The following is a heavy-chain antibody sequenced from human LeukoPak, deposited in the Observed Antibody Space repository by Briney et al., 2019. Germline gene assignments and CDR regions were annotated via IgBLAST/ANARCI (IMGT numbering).Heavy chain of an antibody. CDR1: GFIFSSFE. Sequence: GGSLRLSCEASGFIFSSFELNWVRQAPGKGLEWVSHISDKGGITYADSVKGRFTISRDNAKNSQYLQMTSLRAEDTAVYYCARSGGAYKPFDLWGQGTLVTVSS. V-gene: IGHV3-48*03. CDR2: ISDKGGI. D-gene: IGHD2-15*01. CDR3: ARSGGAYKPFDL. J-gene: IGHJ4*02.